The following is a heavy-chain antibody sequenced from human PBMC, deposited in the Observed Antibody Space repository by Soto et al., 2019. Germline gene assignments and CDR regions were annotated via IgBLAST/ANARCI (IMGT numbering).Heavy chain of an antibody. D-gene: IGHD6-19*01. CDR1: GYSISGDYY. J-gene: IGHJ4*02. CDR3: ARGVAVAGRAFDS. CDR2: ISHSGSA. V-gene: IGHV4-38-2*01. Sequence: ETLSLTCDVSGYSISGDYYWAWIRQPPGKGLEWIASISHSGSAYSNPSLKSRVAISVDSSRNHFSLTMKFVTAADTAVYYCARGVAVAGRAFDSWGQGTLVTVSS.